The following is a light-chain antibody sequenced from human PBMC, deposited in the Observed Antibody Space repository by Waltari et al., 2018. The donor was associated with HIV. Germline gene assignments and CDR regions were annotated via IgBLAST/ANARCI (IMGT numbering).Light chain of an antibody. V-gene: IGLV1-47*01. J-gene: IGLJ3*02. CDR3: STWDNSLSHWV. Sequence: QSVVTQPPSASGTPGQNISISCSGDISNLGGNFVYWYQQRPGTAPRLNIYRNDQRPSGVPDRFSGSKSATSASLAISGLRSEDEADYHCSTWDNSLSHWVFGGGTKVTVL. CDR2: RND. CDR1: ISNLGGNF.